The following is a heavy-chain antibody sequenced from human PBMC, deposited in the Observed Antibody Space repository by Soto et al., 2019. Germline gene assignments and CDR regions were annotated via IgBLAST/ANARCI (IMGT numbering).Heavy chain of an antibody. J-gene: IGHJ6*02. CDR3: ARGSRIAAAGTASWRDYYYYGMEV. D-gene: IGHD6-13*01. V-gene: IGHV4-34*01. CDR1: LGSFSDYY. CDR2: INHSGST. Sequence: SQTLSHTWSFYLGSFSDYYLSWMMHPPCKLLECIWEINHSGSTNYNPSLKSRVTISVDTSKNQFSLKLSSVTAADTAVYYCARGSRIAAAGTASWRDYYYYGMEVWGQGTTVTVSS.